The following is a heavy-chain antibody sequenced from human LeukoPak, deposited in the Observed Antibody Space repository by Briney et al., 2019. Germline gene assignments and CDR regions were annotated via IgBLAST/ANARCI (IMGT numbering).Heavy chain of an antibody. D-gene: IGHD2-2*01. CDR2: FDPEDGET. J-gene: IGHJ4*02. CDR1: GYTLTELS. Sequence: PRASVKVSCKVSGYTLTELSMHWVRQAPGKGLEGMGGFDPEDGETIYAQKFQGRVTMTEDTSTDTAYMELSSLRSEDTAVYYCATGPYQLPIRLDYWGQGTLVTVSS. CDR3: ATGPYQLPIRLDY. V-gene: IGHV1-24*01.